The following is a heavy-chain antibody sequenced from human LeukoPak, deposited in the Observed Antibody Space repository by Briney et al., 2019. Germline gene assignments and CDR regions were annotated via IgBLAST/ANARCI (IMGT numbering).Heavy chain of an antibody. CDR3: ARGRGSSSGWGHYFYSIDV. D-gene: IGHD6-19*01. Sequence: SETLSLTCTVSGGSISSYYWGWIRQPPGEGLEWIGTIYYSGTTYYNPSLRSRVTISVDTAKNQFSLKLSSVTAADTSVFYCARGRGSSSGWGHYFYSIDVWGQGTTVTVSS. CDR1: GGSISSYY. CDR2: IYYSGTT. V-gene: IGHV4-59*12. J-gene: IGHJ6*03.